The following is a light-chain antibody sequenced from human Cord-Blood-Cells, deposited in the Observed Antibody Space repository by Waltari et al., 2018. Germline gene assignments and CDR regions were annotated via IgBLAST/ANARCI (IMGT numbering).Light chain of an antibody. CDR1: PSISSY. Sequence: DIQMTQSPSSMSASVGDRVTITCRASPSISSYLNWYQQKSGKAPKLLIYSAASLQSGVPSRIISGGSGTDFSLTISSLLPEDYATYYCQQSYSTPLYSFGQGTKLEIK. CDR2: SAA. CDR3: QQSYSTPLYS. V-gene: IGKV1-39*01. J-gene: IGKJ2*03.